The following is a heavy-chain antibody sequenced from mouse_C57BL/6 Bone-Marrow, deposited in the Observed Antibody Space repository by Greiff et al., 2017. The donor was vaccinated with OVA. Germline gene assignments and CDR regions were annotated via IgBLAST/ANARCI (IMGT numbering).Heavy chain of an antibody. CDR2: IDPSDSYT. D-gene: IGHD2-1*01. Sequence: QVQLQQPGAELVMPGASVKLSCKASGYTFTSYWMHWVKQRPGQGLEWIGEIDPSDSYTNYNQKFKGKSTLTVDKSSSTAYMQLSSLTSEDSAVYYCARIYYGNYGYAMDYWGQGTSVTVSS. CDR1: GYTFTSYW. V-gene: IGHV1-69*01. J-gene: IGHJ4*01. CDR3: ARIYYGNYGYAMDY.